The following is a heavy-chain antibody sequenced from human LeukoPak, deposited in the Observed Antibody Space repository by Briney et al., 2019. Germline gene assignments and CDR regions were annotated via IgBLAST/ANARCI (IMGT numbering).Heavy chain of an antibody. CDR3: ARTLDYDILTGALDY. CDR2: ISSSSSYI. CDR1: GFTFSSYS. V-gene: IGHV3-21*01. Sequence: GGSLRLSCAASGFTFSSYSMNWVRQAPGKGLEWVSSISSSSSYIYYADSVKGRFTISRDNAKNSLYLQMNSLRAEDTAVYYCARTLDYDILTGALDYLGQGTLVTVSS. J-gene: IGHJ4*02. D-gene: IGHD3-9*01.